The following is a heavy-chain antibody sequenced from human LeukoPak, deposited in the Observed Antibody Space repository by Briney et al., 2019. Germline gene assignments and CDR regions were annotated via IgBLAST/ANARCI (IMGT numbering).Heavy chain of an antibody. CDR3: ARDQSLSSSSPPYYYYYYMDV. Sequence: PGPCLRLSWAAAGLTLSSNGMRWARQDAGRGRGWVSSIRISRRYIYYADSVKGRFTISRDNAKNSLYLQINSLRAEDTAVYYCARDQSLSSSSPPYYYYYYMDVWGKGTTVTVSS. CDR1: GLTLSSNG. J-gene: IGHJ6*03. CDR2: IRISRRYI. V-gene: IGHV3-21*01. D-gene: IGHD6-6*01.